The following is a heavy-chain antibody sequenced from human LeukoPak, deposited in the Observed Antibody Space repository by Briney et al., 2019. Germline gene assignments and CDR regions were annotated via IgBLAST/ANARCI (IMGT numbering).Heavy chain of an antibody. J-gene: IGHJ4*02. V-gene: IGHV3-30*03. Sequence: GRSLRLSCAASGFTFSSYGMHWVRQAPGKGLEWVAVISYDGSNKYYADSVKGRFTISRDNSKNTVYLQINSLSAEDTAIYYCARETLAGFDYWGQGTLVTVSS. CDR2: ISYDGSNK. D-gene: IGHD6-19*01. CDR1: GFTFSSYG. CDR3: ARETLAGFDY.